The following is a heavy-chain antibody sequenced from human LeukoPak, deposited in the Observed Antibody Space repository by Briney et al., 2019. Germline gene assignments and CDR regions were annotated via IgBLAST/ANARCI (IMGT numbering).Heavy chain of an antibody. CDR3: ARDSPVPHYYYYYYMDV. Sequence: SETLSLTCTVSGGSISSGSYCWSWIRQPAGKGLEWIGRIYTSGSTNYNPSLKSRVTMSVDTSKNQFSLKLSSVTAADTAVYYCARDSPVPHYYYYYYMDVWGKGTTVTISS. CDR1: GGSISSGSYC. V-gene: IGHV4-61*02. CDR2: IYTSGST. J-gene: IGHJ6*03.